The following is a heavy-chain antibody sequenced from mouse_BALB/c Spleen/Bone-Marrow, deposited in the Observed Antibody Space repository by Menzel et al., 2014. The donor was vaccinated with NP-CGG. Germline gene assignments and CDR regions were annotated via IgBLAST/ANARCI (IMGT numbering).Heavy chain of an antibody. CDR1: GFAFSSYD. D-gene: IGHD1-2*01. Sequence: VQLQQSGGGLVKPGGSLKLSCAASGFAFSSYDMSWVRQTPEKRLEWVAYISSGGGSTYYPDTVKGRFTISRDNAKNTLYLQMSSLKSEDTAMYYCARHGTTATFFAYWGQGTLVTVSA. CDR3: ARHGTTATFFAY. J-gene: IGHJ3*01. CDR2: ISSGGGST. V-gene: IGHV5-12-1*01.